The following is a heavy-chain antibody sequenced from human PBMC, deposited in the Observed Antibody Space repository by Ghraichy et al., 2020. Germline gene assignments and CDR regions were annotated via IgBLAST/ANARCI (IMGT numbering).Heavy chain of an antibody. D-gene: IGHD3-10*01. V-gene: IGHV4-39*01. J-gene: IGHJ5*02. CDR1: GASISHTYY. CDR2: FYYGGTT. Sequence: SETLSLTCTVSGASISHTYYWAWIRQPPGKGLEWIGSFYYGGTTYYNPSLESRITISVDTSNNQFSLKSNSVTASDTAVYYCARHSGSYYYGSGSYYSNWFDPWGQGTLVTVSS. CDR3: ARHSGSYYYGSGSYYSNWFDP.